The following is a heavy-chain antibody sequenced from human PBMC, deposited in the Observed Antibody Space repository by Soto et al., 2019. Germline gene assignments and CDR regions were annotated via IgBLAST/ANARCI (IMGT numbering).Heavy chain of an antibody. CDR1: GGSISSSSYY. CDR2: IYYSGST. J-gene: IGHJ6*02. V-gene: IGHV4-39*01. CDR3: GRGSTSYYSAYYYYYGMDV. D-gene: IGHD2-2*01. Sequence: QLQLQESGPGLVKPSETLSLTCTVSGGSISSSSYYWGWIRQPPGKGLEWIGSIYYSGSTYYNPSLKSRVTISVDTSKNQFSLKLSSVTAADTAVYYCGRGSTSYYSAYYYYYGMDVWGQGTTVTVSS.